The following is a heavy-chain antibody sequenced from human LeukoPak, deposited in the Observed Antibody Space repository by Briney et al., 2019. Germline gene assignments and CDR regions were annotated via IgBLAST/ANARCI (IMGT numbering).Heavy chain of an antibody. Sequence: GGSLRLSCAVSGLTFSSSWMDWVRKAPGKGLEWVASVNPEGSEKYSADSVKGRFTISRDNAKNSLYLQMDSLRVEDTAFYYCARDLAYSRLDYWGQGMLVTVSS. CDR3: ARDLAYSRLDY. V-gene: IGHV3-7*01. CDR2: VNPEGSEK. D-gene: IGHD5-18*01. CDR1: GLTFSSSW. J-gene: IGHJ4*02.